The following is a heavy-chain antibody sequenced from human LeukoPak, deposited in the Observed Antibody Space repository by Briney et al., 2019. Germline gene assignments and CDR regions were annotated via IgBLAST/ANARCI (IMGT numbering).Heavy chain of an antibody. V-gene: IGHV3-21*01. D-gene: IGHD6-13*01. CDR3: ARVKQQGTLLDY. J-gene: IGHJ4*02. CDR2: ISSSSSYI. Sequence: GGSLRLSCAASGFTFSSYSMNWVRQAPGKGLEWVSSISSSSSYIYYADSVKGRFTISRDNAKNSLYLQMNSLRAEDTAVYYCARVKQQGTLLDYWGQGTLVTVSS. CDR1: GFTFSSYS.